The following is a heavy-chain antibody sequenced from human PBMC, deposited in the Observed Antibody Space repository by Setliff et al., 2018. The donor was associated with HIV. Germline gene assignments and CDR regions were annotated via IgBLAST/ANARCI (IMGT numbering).Heavy chain of an antibody. J-gene: IGHJ4*02. CDR2: VYPSGSV. Sequence: SETLSLTCTVSGASVSSHYWTWIRQPAGKRLEWIGRVYPSGSVNYSPSFQSRITISIDTSKSQFSLKLTSVAAADTAVYYCARDSGGYNYGFAVGSFDYWGQGALVTVSS. CDR1: GASVSSHY. CDR3: ARDSGGYNYGFAVGSFDY. V-gene: IGHV4-4*07. D-gene: IGHD5-18*01.